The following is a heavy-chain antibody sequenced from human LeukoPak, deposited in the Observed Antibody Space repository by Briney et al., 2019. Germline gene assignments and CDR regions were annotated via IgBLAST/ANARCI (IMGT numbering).Heavy chain of an antibody. J-gene: IGHJ4*02. Sequence: GASVKVSCKASGYTFTSYAMHWVRQAPGQRLESMGWMNAGNGNTKYSQKLQGRVTITRDTSASTAYMELSSLRSEDTAVYYCARITYYYGSGSYFVPDYWGQGTLVTVSS. CDR1: GYTFTSYA. CDR3: ARITYYYGSGSYFVPDY. CDR2: MNAGNGNT. V-gene: IGHV1-3*01. D-gene: IGHD3-10*01.